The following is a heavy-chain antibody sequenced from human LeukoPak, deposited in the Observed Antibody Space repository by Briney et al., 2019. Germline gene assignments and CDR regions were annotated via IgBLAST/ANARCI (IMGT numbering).Heavy chain of an antibody. D-gene: IGHD3-22*01. CDR3: ARDPLNYDSSGGGVDP. CDR1: GGSFSGYY. CDR2: INHSGST. V-gene: IGHV4-34*01. Sequence: SETLSLTCAVYGGSFSGYYWSWNRQPPRNGLEWIGEINHSGSTNYNPTLKSRVTISVDTSKNQFSLKLSSVTAADTAVYYCARDPLNYDSSGGGVDPWGQGTLVTVSS. J-gene: IGHJ5*02.